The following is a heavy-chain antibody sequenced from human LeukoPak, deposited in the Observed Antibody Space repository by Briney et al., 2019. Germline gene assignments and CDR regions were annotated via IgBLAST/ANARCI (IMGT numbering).Heavy chain of an antibody. J-gene: IGHJ6*02. CDR2: ISSSSSYI. CDR1: GFTFSSYS. CDR3: AKREMATTDYYYYYYGMDV. Sequence: GGSLRLSCAASGFTFSSYSMNWVRQAPGKGLEWVSSISSSSSYIYYADSVKGRFTISRDNSKNTLYLQMNSLRAEDTAVYYCAKREMATTDYYYYYYGMDVWGQGTTVTVSS. V-gene: IGHV3-21*04. D-gene: IGHD5-24*01.